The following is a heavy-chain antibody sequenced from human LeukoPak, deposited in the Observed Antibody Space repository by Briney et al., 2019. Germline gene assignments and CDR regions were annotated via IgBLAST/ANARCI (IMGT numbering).Heavy chain of an antibody. CDR3: ARGWLQQQPEINWFDP. CDR2: IKQDGSEK. Sequence: GGSLRLSCAASGFTFSSYWMSWVRQAPGKGLEWVANIKQDGSEKYYVDSVKGRFTISRDNAKNSLYLQMNSLRAEDTAVYYCARGWLQQQPEINWFDPWGQGTLVTVSS. D-gene: IGHD6-13*01. J-gene: IGHJ5*02. CDR1: GFTFSSYW. V-gene: IGHV3-7*01.